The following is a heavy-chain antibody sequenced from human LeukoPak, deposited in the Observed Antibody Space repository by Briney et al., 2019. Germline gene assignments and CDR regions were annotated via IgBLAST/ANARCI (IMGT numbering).Heavy chain of an antibody. CDR3: VSFYETY. CDR1: GFTFSSYW. J-gene: IGHJ4*02. D-gene: IGHD2/OR15-2a*01. Sequence: GGSLRLSCAASGFTFSSYWMHWVRQAPGKGLVWVSHINSDGSWTSYAGSVKGRFTISKDNAKNTVYLQMNSLRAEDTAVYYCVSFYETYWGRGTLVTVSS. V-gene: IGHV3-74*01. CDR2: INSDGSWT.